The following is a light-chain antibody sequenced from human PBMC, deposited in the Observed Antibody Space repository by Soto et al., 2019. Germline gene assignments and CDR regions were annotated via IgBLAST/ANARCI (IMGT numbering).Light chain of an antibody. Sequence: DIVMTQSPDSLAVSLGERATVNCKSSQSVLYSSDNKHSLAWYQQKPGQPPKLVIYWASTRESGVPDRFSGSGSGTDFTLTITSMQAEDVAVYYCQQYYSTPYTFGQGTKLEIK. J-gene: IGKJ2*01. CDR2: WAS. V-gene: IGKV4-1*01. CDR1: QSVLYSSDNKHS. CDR3: QQYYSTPYT.